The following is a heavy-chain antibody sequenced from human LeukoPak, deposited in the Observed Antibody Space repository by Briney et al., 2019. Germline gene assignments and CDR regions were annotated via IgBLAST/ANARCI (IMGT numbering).Heavy chain of an antibody. CDR2: IYSSGST. CDR1: GFTVSNNS. Sequence: GGSLRLSCAASGFTVSNNSMNWVRQAPGKGLEWVSLIYSSGSTHYADSVKGRFTISRDSSRSTLYLQMNSLRVEDTAVYYCARDPSAVAINTYGWGQGTLVTVSS. CDR3: ARDPSAVAINTYG. J-gene: IGHJ4*02. V-gene: IGHV3-66*01. D-gene: IGHD6-13*01.